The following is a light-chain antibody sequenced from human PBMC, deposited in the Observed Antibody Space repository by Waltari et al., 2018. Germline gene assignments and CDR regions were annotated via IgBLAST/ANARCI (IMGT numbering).Light chain of an antibody. CDR3: GTWDNSLSAMV. J-gene: IGLJ3*02. V-gene: IGLV1-51*01. CDR2: HDN. Sequence: QSVLTQPPSVSAAPGQKVTISCSGSSSNIGSNFLSWYQQLPGTAPKRPIYHDNKVPSGVPDRFSGSRSGTSATLGITGLQTGDEADYYCGTWDNSLSAMVFGGGTKLTVL. CDR1: SSNIGSNF.